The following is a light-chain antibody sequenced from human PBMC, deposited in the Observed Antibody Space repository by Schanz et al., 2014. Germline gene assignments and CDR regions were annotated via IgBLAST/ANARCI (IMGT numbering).Light chain of an antibody. V-gene: IGKV3-11*01. Sequence: EIVLTQSPDTLSLSPGERATLSCKASQSVNGRFLAWYQQKPGQAPRLLIYDASNRATGIPARFSGSGSGADFTLTISSLDPEDFAVYYCQQPGTFGPGTKVDIK. CDR2: DAS. J-gene: IGKJ3*01. CDR3: QQPGT. CDR1: QSVNGRF.